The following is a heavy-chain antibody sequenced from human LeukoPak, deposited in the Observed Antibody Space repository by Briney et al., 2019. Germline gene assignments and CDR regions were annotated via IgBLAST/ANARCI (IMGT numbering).Heavy chain of an antibody. CDR1: GYTFTGYY. CDR2: INPNSGGT. D-gene: IGHD6-13*01. Sequence: ASVKVSCKASGYTFTGYYIHWVRQAPGQGLEWMGWINPNSGGTKSAQRFQGRVTMSRDTSISTAFMELSSLRSDDMAMYYCASHSSSRVSWIWGQGTMVTVSS. V-gene: IGHV1-2*02. J-gene: IGHJ3*02. CDR3: ASHSSSRVSWI.